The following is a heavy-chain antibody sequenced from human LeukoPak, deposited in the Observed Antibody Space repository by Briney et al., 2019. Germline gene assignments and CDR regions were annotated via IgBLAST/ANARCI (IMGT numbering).Heavy chain of an antibody. D-gene: IGHD6-19*01. Sequence: ASVKVSCKVSGYTLTEFSIHWVRQAPGKGLEWMGGFDPEDDETIYAQKFQGRVTMTEDTSTDTAHMELSSLRSEDTAVYYCATGYNSDFGSDFWGQGTLLTVSS. V-gene: IGHV1-24*01. CDR3: ATGYNSDFGSDF. J-gene: IGHJ4*02. CDR1: GYTLTEFS. CDR2: FDPEDDET.